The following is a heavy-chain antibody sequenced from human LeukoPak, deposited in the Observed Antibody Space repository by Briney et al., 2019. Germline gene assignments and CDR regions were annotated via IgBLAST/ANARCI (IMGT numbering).Heavy chain of an antibody. CDR3: AKVGIRISLIVVVFTTADDWYFDL. J-gene: IGHJ2*01. V-gene: IGHV3-23*01. CDR1: GFTFTKSL. CDR2: ISDSGGAT. Sequence: GGSLRLSCAASGFTFTKSLMTWVPQTPGTGLEFVSAISDSGGATRYVDSVKGRFTTSRDNSKNTLYLQMNGLRAEDTAVYYCAKVGIRISLIVVVFTTADDWYFDLWGRGTLVTVSS. D-gene: IGHD3-22*01.